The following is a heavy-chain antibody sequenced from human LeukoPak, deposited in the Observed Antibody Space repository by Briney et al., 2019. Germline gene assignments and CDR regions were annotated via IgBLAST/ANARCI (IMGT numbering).Heavy chain of an antibody. D-gene: IGHD6-13*01. V-gene: IGHV1-2*02. Sequence: ASVKVSCKASGYTFTGYYMHWVRQAPGQGLEWMGWINPNSGGTNYAQKFQGRVTMTRDTSISTAYMELSRLRSDDTAVYYCARVRGGSSWYDWFDPWGQGTLVTVSS. CDR1: GYTFTGYY. CDR2: INPNSGGT. CDR3: ARVRGGSSWYDWFDP. J-gene: IGHJ5*02.